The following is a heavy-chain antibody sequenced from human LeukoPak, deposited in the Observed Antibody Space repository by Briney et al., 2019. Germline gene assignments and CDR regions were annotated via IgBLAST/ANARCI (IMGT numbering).Heavy chain of an antibody. D-gene: IGHD2-15*01. V-gene: IGHV3-23*01. Sequence: GGSLRLSCAASGFTFSSHAMSRVRQAPGKGLEWVSAISGSGGSTYYADSVKGRFTISRDNSKNTLYLQMNSLRAEDTVVYYCAKSSGLLPYYFDYWGQGTLVTVSS. CDR2: ISGSGGST. CDR3: AKSSGLLPYYFDY. J-gene: IGHJ4*02. CDR1: GFTFSSHA.